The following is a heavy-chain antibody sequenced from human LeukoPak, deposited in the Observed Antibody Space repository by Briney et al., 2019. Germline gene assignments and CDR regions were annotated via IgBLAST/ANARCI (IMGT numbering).Heavy chain of an antibody. Sequence: SETLSLTCTVSGGSITSGGYYWSWIRQPPGKGLEWIGYIYYSGSTYYNPSLKSRVTISVDTSKNQFSLKLSSATAADTAVYYCARNVDIVACDYWGQGTLVTVSS. CDR3: ARNVDIVACDY. V-gene: IGHV4-30-4*08. J-gene: IGHJ4*02. CDR2: IYYSGST. CDR1: GGSITSGGYY. D-gene: IGHD5-12*01.